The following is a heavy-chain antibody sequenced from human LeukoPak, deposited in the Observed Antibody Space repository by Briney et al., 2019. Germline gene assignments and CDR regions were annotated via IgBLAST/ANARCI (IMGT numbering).Heavy chain of an antibody. CDR2: IYYSGSP. CDR1: GGSISGYY. Sequence: SETLSLTCTVSGGSISGYYWSWIRQPPGKGLEWIGYIYYSGSPNYNPSLKSRVTISVDTSKIQFSLKLSSVTAADTAVYYCARVKGSDYVDYWGQGTLVTVSS. J-gene: IGHJ4*02. V-gene: IGHV4-59*01. CDR3: ARVKGSDYVDY.